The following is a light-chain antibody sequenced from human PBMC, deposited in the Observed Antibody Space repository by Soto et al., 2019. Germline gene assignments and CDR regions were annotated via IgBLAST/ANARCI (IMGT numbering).Light chain of an antibody. CDR1: QGIRND. CDR3: QQYNSYS. CDR2: DAS. Sequence: AIQMTQSPSSLSASVGDRGTITCRASQGIRNDLGWYQQKPGKAPNLLIYDASSLESGVPSRFSGSGSGTEFTLTISSLQPDDFATYYCQQYNSYSFGQGTKVDIK. J-gene: IGKJ1*01. V-gene: IGKV1-13*02.